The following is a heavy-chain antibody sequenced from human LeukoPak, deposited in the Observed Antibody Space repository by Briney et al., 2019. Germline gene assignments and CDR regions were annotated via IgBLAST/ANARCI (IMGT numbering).Heavy chain of an antibody. D-gene: IGHD2-2*01. J-gene: IGHJ4*02. CDR3: ARDRYCSSTSCPFDY. V-gene: IGHV3-20*04. CDR2: INWNGGST. Sequence: QPGGSLRLSCAASGFTVSSNEMSWVRQAPGKGLEWVSGINWNGGSTGYADSVKGRFTISRDNAKNSLYLQMNSLRAEDTALYYCARDRYCSSTSCPFDYWGQGTLVTVSS. CDR1: GFTVSSNE.